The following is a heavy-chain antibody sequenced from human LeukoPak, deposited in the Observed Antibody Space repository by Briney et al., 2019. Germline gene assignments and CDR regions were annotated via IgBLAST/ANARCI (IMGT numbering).Heavy chain of an antibody. Sequence: SETLSLTCAVSGGSISSSNWWSWVRQPPGKGLEWIGEIYHSGSTNYNPSLKSRVTISVDKSKNQFSLKLSSVTAADTAVYYCARGKDSSGYYLDYWGQGTLVTVSS. J-gene: IGHJ4*02. CDR1: GGSISSSNW. CDR3: ARGKDSSGYYLDY. CDR2: IYHSGST. V-gene: IGHV4-4*02. D-gene: IGHD3-22*01.